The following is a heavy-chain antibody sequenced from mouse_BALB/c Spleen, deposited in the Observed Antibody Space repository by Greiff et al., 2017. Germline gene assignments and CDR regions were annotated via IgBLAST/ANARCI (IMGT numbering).Heavy chain of an antibody. CDR3: GRDRYRDYAMDY. J-gene: IGHJ4*01. CDR2: IWAGGST. D-gene: IGHD2-14*01. V-gene: IGHV2-9*02. Sequence: VKLVESGPGLVAPSQSLSITCTVSGFSLTSYGVHWVRQPPGKGLEWLGVIWAGGSTNYNSALMSRQSISKDNSKSRVFLKMNSLQTDDTSMYYCGRDRYRDYAMDYWGQGTSVTVSS. CDR1: GFSLTSYG.